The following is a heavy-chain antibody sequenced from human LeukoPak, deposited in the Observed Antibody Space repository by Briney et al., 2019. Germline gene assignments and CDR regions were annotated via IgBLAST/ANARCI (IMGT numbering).Heavy chain of an antibody. CDR2: IYTSGST. J-gene: IGHJ6*02. Sequence: PSETLSLTCTVSGGSISSYYWSWIRQPAGKGLEWIGRIYTSGSTNYTPSLNTRVTMSVDTSKTQVSLKLRSVTAADAAVYYCAAHSSSWSPYYSYFALNVWGQGTTVTVSS. V-gene: IGHV4-4*07. CDR1: GGSISSYY. CDR3: AAHSSSWSPYYSYFALNV. D-gene: IGHD6-13*01.